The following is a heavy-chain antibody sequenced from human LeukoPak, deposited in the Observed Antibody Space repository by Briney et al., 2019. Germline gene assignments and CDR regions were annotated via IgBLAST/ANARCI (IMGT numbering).Heavy chain of an antibody. D-gene: IGHD3-3*01. V-gene: IGHV1-46*01. Sequence: ASVKVSCKASGYTFTSYYMHWVRQAPGQGLEWMGIINPSGGSTSYAQKFQGRVTMTRDMSTSTVYMELSSLRSEDTAAYYCARDRGYDFWSGYPQAYYYYYYMDVWGKGTTVTVSS. J-gene: IGHJ6*03. CDR2: INPSGGST. CDR3: ARDRGYDFWSGYPQAYYYYYYMDV. CDR1: GYTFTSYY.